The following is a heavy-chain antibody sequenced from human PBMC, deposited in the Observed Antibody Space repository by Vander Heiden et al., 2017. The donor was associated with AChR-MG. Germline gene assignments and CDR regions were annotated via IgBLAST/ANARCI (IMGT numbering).Heavy chain of an antibody. CDR3: ARVGDHYDSSQRGGFGLDV. V-gene: IGHV3-21*01. CDR2: IDAGSNYI. Sequence: EVQLVGSGGGLVKPGGSLRLSCAASGFTFSTYSMSWVRQAPGKGPEWVSAIDAGSNYIYYADSVKGRFTISRDNAKNSLYLQMNSLRAEDTAEYYCARVGDHYDSSQRGGFGLDVWGQGTTVTVSS. J-gene: IGHJ6*02. CDR1: GFTFSTYS. D-gene: IGHD3-22*01.